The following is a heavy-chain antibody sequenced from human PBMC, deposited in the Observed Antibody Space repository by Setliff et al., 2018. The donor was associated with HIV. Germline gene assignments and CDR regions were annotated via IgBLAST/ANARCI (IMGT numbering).Heavy chain of an antibody. J-gene: IGHJ5*02. CDR3: ARDQESIVVVTADNWFDP. D-gene: IGHD2-21*02. Sequence: PGGSLRLSCAASGFTFSSYSMNWVRQAPGKGLEWVSSISSSSSYIYYADSVKGRFTISRDNAKNSLYLQMNSLRAEDTAVYYCARDQESIVVVTADNWFDPWGQGTLVTVSS. CDR2: ISSSSSYI. CDR1: GFTFSSYS. V-gene: IGHV3-21*01.